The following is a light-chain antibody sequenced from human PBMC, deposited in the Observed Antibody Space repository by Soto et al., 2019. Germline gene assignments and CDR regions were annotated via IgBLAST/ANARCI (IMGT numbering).Light chain of an antibody. Sequence: QSVLTQPPSVSAAPGQKVTISCSGSSSNIGGNSVSWYQQLPGTAPKLLIYDDNKRPSGIPDRFSGSKSGTTATLGITGFQTGDEADHYCGSWDSSLSPYVFGNGTKVT. J-gene: IGLJ1*01. CDR1: SSNIGGNS. CDR3: GSWDSSLSPYV. V-gene: IGLV1-51*01. CDR2: DDN.